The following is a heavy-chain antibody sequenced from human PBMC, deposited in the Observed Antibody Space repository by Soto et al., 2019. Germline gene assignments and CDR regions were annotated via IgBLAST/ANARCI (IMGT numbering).Heavy chain of an antibody. V-gene: IGHV3-30-3*01. CDR1: GFTFSSYA. CDR2: ISYDGSNK. J-gene: IGHJ6*02. CDR3: ARDIVVVPAAMLGGMDV. D-gene: IGHD2-2*01. Sequence: GGSLRLSCAASGFTFSSYAMHWVRQAPGKGLEWVAVISYDGSNKYYADSVKGRFTISRDNSKNTLYLQMNSLRAEDTAVYYCARDIVVVPAAMLGGMDVWGQGTTVTVSS.